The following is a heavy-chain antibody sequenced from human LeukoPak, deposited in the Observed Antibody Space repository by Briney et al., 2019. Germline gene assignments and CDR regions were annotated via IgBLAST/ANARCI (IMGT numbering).Heavy chain of an antibody. CDR2: IYYSGST. V-gene: IGHV4-59*01. CDR1: GGSISSYY. CDR3: AREAGLLWFGELKGGRDY. D-gene: IGHD3-10*01. J-gene: IGHJ4*02. Sequence: SETLSLTCTVSGGSISSYYWSWIRQPPGKGLEWIGYIYYSGSTNYNPSLKSRVTISVDTSKNQFSLKLSSVTAADTAVYYCAREAGLLWFGELKGGRDYWGQGTLVTVSS.